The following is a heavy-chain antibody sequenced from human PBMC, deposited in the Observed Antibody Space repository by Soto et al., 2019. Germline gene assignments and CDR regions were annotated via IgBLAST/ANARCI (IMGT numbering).Heavy chain of an antibody. D-gene: IGHD2-21*02. CDR2: IYHSGSA. J-gene: IGHJ3*02. Sequence: QVQLQESGPGLVKPSGTLSLTCAVSGGSVSSSNWWSWVRQSPGKGLEWMGEIYHSGSALYNPSLKGRATISLDKSKNQFSRRLTSVTAADTAVYYCARVPGVVVSADDAFDIWGPGTRVIVSS. CDR3: ARVPGVVVSADDAFDI. CDR1: GGSVSSSNW. V-gene: IGHV4-4*02.